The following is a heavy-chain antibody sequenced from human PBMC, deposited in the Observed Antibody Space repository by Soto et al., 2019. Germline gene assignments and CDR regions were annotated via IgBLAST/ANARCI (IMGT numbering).Heavy chain of an antibody. V-gene: IGHV3-49*03. J-gene: IGHJ6*02. Sequence: PGGSLRLSCTASGFTFGDYAMSWFRQAPGKGLEWVGFIRSKAYGGTTEYAASVKGRFTISRDDSKSIAYLQMNSLKTEDTAVYYCTRSYCSGGSCYSDHYYYYGMDVWGQGTTVTVSS. D-gene: IGHD2-15*01. CDR1: GFTFGDYA. CDR2: IRSKAYGGTT. CDR3: TRSYCSGGSCYSDHYYYYGMDV.